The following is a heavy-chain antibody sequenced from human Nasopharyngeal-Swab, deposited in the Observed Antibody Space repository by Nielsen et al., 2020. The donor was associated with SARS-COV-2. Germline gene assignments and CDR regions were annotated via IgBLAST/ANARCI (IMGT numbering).Heavy chain of an antibody. J-gene: IGHJ4*02. CDR3: ARDRGVAPSNYVDY. CDR1: GFTFDAYG. V-gene: IGHV3-20*04. D-gene: IGHD3-10*01. Sequence: GGSLRLSCAASGFTFDAYGMSWVRQAPGKGLEWVSAIKWNGGSTVYADSVRGRFTISRDNAKNSLFLQMNSLRVEDTAFYYCARDRGVAPSNYVDYWGQGTLVTVSS. CDR2: IKWNGGST.